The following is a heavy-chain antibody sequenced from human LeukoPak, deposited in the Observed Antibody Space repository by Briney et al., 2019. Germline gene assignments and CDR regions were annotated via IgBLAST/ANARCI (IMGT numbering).Heavy chain of an antibody. CDR2: ISSSSSYI. CDR3: ARGELSFQDAFDI. CDR1: GFTFSNYS. Sequence: GGSLRLSCAASGFTFSNYSMNWVRQAPGKGLEWVSSISSSSSYIYYADSVKGRFTISGDNAKNSLYLQMNSLRAEDTAVYYCARGELSFQDAFDIWGQGTMVTVSS. V-gene: IGHV3-21*01. D-gene: IGHD3-16*02. J-gene: IGHJ3*02.